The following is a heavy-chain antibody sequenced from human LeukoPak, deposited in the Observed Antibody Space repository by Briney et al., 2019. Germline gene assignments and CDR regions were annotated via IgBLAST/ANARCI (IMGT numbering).Heavy chain of an antibody. Sequence: NSSETLSLTCTVAGASISSYYWSWIRQPPGKGREWMEYIYDNGSTNYNPSLKKPLTISADTSNNQSSLKLSSVAAADTAVYYCATLTYCSGGRCYSRGAFDIWGQGTMVTVSS. D-gene: IGHD2-15*01. CDR2: IYDNGST. CDR1: GASISSYY. CDR3: ATLTYCSGGRCYSRGAFDI. V-gene: IGHV4-59*01. J-gene: IGHJ3*02.